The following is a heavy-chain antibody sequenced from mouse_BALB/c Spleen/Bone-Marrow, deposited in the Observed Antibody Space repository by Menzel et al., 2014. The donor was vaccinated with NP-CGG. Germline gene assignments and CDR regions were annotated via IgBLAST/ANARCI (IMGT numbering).Heavy chain of an antibody. Sequence: QVQLQQPGAELVKPGASVKLSCKASGYTFTSYYMYWVKQRPGQGLEWIGEISPSNGGTNFNEKFKSKATLTVDKSSSTAYMQLSSLTSEDSAVYYCTRSTMITYYDYWGQGTTLTVSS. J-gene: IGHJ2*01. CDR2: ISPSNGGT. V-gene: IGHV1S81*02. CDR1: GYTFTSYY. CDR3: TRSTMITYYDY. D-gene: IGHD2-4*01.